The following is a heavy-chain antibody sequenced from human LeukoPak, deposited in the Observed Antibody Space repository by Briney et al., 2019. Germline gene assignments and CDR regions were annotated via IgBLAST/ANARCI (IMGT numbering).Heavy chain of an antibody. CDR3: ARAGSHWHYVY. CDR2: IKQDGGEK. Sequence: GGSLRLSCAASGFTFSGFSMSWVRQSPTKGLEWVANIKQDGGEKYYVDSVRGRFTISRDNAKNSLSLQMNNLRVEDTAVYYCARAGSHWHYVYWGQGTVVTVSS. CDR1: GFTFSGFS. D-gene: IGHD3-10*01. J-gene: IGHJ4*02. V-gene: IGHV3-7*01.